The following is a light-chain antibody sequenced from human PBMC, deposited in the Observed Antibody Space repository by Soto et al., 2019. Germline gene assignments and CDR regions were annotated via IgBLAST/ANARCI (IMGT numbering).Light chain of an antibody. Sequence: QSALTQPPSASGSPGQSVTISCTGTSSDVGGYNYVSWNQQHPGKAPKLMIYEVSKRPSGVPDRFSGSKSGNTASLTVSGLQAEDEADYYCSSYAGSNNFGVFGTGTKLTVL. CDR3: SSYAGSNNFGV. J-gene: IGLJ1*01. CDR2: EVS. CDR1: SSDVGGYNY. V-gene: IGLV2-8*01.